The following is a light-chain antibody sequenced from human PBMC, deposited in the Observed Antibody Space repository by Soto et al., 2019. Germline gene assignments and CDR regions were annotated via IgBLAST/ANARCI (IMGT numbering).Light chain of an antibody. Sequence: DVVMTQSPLSLPVTLGQPASISCRSSQSPEYSDGNTYLNWFQQRPGQSPRRLIYKVSNRDSGVPDRFSGSGSVTDFTLRISSVEAEDVGVYYCMQGTHWPYTFGQGTKVEIK. CDR3: MQGTHWPYT. V-gene: IGKV2-30*01. J-gene: IGKJ2*01. CDR2: KVS. CDR1: QSPEYSDGNTY.